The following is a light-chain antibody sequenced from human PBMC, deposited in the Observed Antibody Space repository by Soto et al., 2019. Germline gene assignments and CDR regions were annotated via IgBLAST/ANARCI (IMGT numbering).Light chain of an antibody. CDR2: EVS. V-gene: IGLV2-8*01. CDR3: GSYAGSSSV. CDR1: SSDVGGTNF. Sequence: QSALTQPPSASGSPGQSVTISCTGTSSDVGGTNFVSWYQQHPGKPPKLIIFEVSKRPSGVPNRFSGSKSGNTASLTVSGLQAEDEADYYCGSYAGSSSVFGAGTKLTVL. J-gene: IGLJ1*01.